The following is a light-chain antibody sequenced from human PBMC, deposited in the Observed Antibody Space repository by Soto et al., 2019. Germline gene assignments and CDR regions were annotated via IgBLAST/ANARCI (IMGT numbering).Light chain of an antibody. CDR2: GAS. Sequence: EIVMTQSPATLSVSPGEEAPPSCRASQIVSSNLAWYQQKPGQAPRLLIYGASTRATGIPARFNGSGSGTEFTLTISSLQSEDFAVYYCQQYNNWRSFGQGTKVEIK. J-gene: IGKJ1*01. V-gene: IGKV3-15*01. CDR3: QQYNNWRS. CDR1: QIVSSN.